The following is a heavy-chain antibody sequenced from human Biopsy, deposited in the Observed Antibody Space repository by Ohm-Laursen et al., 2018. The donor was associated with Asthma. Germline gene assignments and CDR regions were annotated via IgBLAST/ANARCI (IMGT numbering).Heavy chain of an antibody. D-gene: IGHD5-12*01. Sequence: ASVKVSCKASGYTFVNYAIHWVRQAPGQRLEWMGWINAGNGNTKYSQKFQGRVTITRDTSASTAYMDLSSLRSEDTAVYYCARGYSGSDRIVYYYSGLEVWGQGTTVTVSS. V-gene: IGHV1-3*01. CDR2: INAGNGNT. J-gene: IGHJ6*02. CDR1: GYTFVNYA. CDR3: ARGYSGSDRIVYYYSGLEV.